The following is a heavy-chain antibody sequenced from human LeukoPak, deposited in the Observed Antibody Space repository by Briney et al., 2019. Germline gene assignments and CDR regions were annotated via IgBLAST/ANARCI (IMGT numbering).Heavy chain of an antibody. Sequence: PSETLSLTCTVSGGSISSYYWSWIRQPPGKGLEWIGYIYYSGSTNYNPSLKSRVTISVDTSKNQFSLKLSSVTAADTAVYYCARKAGYYMPSDYWGQGTLVTVSS. CDR2: IYYSGST. V-gene: IGHV4-59*01. J-gene: IGHJ4*02. CDR1: GGSISSYY. D-gene: IGHD3-22*01. CDR3: ARKAGYYMPSDY.